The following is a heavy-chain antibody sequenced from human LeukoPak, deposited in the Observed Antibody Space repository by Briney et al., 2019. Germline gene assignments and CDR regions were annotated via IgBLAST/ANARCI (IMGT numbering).Heavy chain of an antibody. D-gene: IGHD6-6*01. V-gene: IGHV4-34*01. CDR2: INHSGST. CDR1: GGSFSGYY. CDR3: AKTPTALVRGGYYFDN. Sequence: SETLSLTCAVYGGSFSGYYWSWIRQPPGKGLEWIGEINHSGSTDYNPSLKSRVTKSVDTPKNQFSLELSSVTAADTAVYYCAKTPTALVRGGYYFDNWGQGTLVTVSS. J-gene: IGHJ4*02.